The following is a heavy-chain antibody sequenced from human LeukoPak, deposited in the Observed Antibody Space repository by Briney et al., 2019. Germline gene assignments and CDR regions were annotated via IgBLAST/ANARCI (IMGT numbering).Heavy chain of an antibody. CDR3: ARMSSPHAILY. CDR2: INPSGGST. Sequence: GASVKVSCKASGYTFTSYYMHWVRQAPGQGLEWMGIINPSGGSTSYAQKFQGRVTMTRDMSTSTVYMELSSLRSEDTAVYYCARMSSPHAILYWGQGTLVTVSS. CDR1: GYTFTSYY. V-gene: IGHV1-46*01. J-gene: IGHJ4*02. D-gene: IGHD1-26*01.